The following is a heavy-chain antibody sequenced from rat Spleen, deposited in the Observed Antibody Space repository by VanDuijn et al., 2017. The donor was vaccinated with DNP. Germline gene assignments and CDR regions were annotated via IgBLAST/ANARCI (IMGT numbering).Heavy chain of an antibody. D-gene: IGHD1-1*01. J-gene: IGHJ3*01. Sequence: EVQLQESGPGLVKPSQSLSLTCSVTGHSITNSYRWNWIRKFPGNKLEWMGYVNSAGNTRYNPSLKSQISITRDISKNQFFLQVDSVTAEDTATYYCASTQYSGDVNWFAYWGPGTLVSVSS. CDR2: VNSAGNT. CDR1: GHSITNSYR. CDR3: ASTQYSGDVNWFAY. V-gene: IGHV3-3*01.